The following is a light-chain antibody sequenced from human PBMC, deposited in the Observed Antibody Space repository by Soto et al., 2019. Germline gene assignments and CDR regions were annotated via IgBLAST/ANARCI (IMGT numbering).Light chain of an antibody. Sequence: NFMLTQPHSVSESPGKTVSTSCTRSSGSIASNHVQWYQQRPGSAPTTVIYENNQRPSGVPDRFSSSIDTSSNSAALTISGLRTEEEADYYCQSFDSTTVVFGGGTQLTVL. CDR1: SGSIASNH. V-gene: IGLV6-57*04. J-gene: IGLJ2*01. CDR2: ENN. CDR3: QSFDSTTVV.